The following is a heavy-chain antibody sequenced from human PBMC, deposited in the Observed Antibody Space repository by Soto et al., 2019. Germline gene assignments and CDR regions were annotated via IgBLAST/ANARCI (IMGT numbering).Heavy chain of an antibody. CDR1: GGSFRGYY. Sequence: LLTLSHTYAVYGGSFRGYYLSWILQPPGKGLEWIGEINHSGSTNYNPPLKSRVTISVDTSKNQFSLKLSSVTAADTAVYYCARHDPAAAVAGNWYFDLWGRGTLVTVSS. J-gene: IGHJ2*01. D-gene: IGHD6-19*01. CDR3: ARHDPAAAVAGNWYFDL. V-gene: IGHV4-34*01. CDR2: INHSGST.